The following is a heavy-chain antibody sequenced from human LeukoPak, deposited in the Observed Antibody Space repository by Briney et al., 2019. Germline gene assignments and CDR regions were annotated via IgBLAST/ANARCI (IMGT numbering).Heavy chain of an antibody. V-gene: IGHV1-69*04. CDR3: ARGYDNTGFQDY. J-gene: IGHJ4*02. CDR1: GYTFTSYD. Sequence: GASVKVSCKASGYTFTSYDITWVRQAPGQGLEWMGRIIPLLGVAKYAQKFQGRVTITADKSTSTAYMELTSLRSEDTALYYCARGYDNTGFQDYWGQGTLVTVSS. CDR2: IIPLLGVA. D-gene: IGHD3-22*01.